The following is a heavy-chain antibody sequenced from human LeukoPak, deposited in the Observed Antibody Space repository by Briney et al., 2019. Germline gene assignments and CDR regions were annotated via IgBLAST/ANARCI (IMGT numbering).Heavy chain of an antibody. J-gene: IGHJ6*03. Sequence: ASVKVSCMASGYTFTSYYMHWVRQAPGQGLEWMGIINPSGGSTSYAQKFQGRVTMTRDMSTSTVYMELSSLRSEDTAVYYCARDYYYGSGSYSAYYYMDVWGKGTTVTVSS. D-gene: IGHD3-10*01. CDR1: GYTFTSYY. CDR2: INPSGGST. CDR3: ARDYYYGSGSYSAYYYMDV. V-gene: IGHV1-46*01.